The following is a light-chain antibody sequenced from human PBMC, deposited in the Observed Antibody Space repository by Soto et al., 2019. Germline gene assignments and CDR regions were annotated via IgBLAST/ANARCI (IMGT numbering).Light chain of an antibody. J-gene: IGKJ1*01. CDR2: KAS. CDR3: QQNNSYWT. Sequence: DIQMTQSPSTLSASVGDRVTITCRASQSISSWLAWYQQKPGKAPKLLIYKASSLESGVPSRFSASGSGTEFTLTISSLQPDDFATYYCQQNNSYWTFGQGTKVEIQ. CDR1: QSISSW. V-gene: IGKV1-5*03.